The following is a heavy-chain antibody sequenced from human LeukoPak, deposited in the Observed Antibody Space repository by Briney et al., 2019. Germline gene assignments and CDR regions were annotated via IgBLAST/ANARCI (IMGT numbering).Heavy chain of an antibody. CDR1: GFTFSSYG. CDR3: ANGADRYFDYYYMDV. CDR2: IWYDGSNK. D-gene: IGHD3-9*01. Sequence: PGGSLRLSCAASGFTFSSYGMHWVRQAPGKGLEWVAVIWYDGSNKYYADSVKGRFTISRDNSKNTLYLQMNSLRAEDTAVYYRANGADRYFDYYYMDVWGKGTTVTVSS. J-gene: IGHJ6*03. V-gene: IGHV3-33*06.